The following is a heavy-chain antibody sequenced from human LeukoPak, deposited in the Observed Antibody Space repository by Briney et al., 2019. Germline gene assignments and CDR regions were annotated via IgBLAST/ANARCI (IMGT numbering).Heavy chain of an antibody. Sequence: GGSLRLSCAASGFTFSSYAMSWVRQAPGKGLEWVSTISGSGDSTYYADSVKGRFTISRDNSKNTLYLQMNSLSAADTAVYYCAKERCSSTICSDDYWGQGTLATVSS. V-gene: IGHV3-23*01. CDR3: AKERCSSTICSDDY. CDR1: GFTFSSYA. D-gene: IGHD2-2*01. CDR2: ISGSGDST. J-gene: IGHJ4*02.